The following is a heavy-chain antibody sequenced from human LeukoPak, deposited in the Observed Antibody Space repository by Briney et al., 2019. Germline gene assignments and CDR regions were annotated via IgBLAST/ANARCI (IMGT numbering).Heavy chain of an antibody. V-gene: IGHV1-69*05. CDR1: GGTFRSYA. J-gene: IGHJ4*02. Sequence: ASVKVSCKASGGTFRSYAISWVRQAPGQGLEWMGRIIPIFGTANYAQKFQGRVTITTDESTSTAYMELSSLRSEDTAVYYCARGGDYYDSSGLDYWGQGTLVTVSS. CDR2: IIPIFGTA. D-gene: IGHD3-22*01. CDR3: ARGGDYYDSSGLDY.